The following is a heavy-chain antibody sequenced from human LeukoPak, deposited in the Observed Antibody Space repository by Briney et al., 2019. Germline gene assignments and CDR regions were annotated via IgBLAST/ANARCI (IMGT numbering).Heavy chain of an antibody. J-gene: IGHJ6*02. CDR3: ARGDCSSSSCSGFYGMDV. CDR2: ISGSGGST. CDR1: GFTFSSYA. V-gene: IGHV3-23*01. D-gene: IGHD2-2*01. Sequence: GGSLRLSCAASGFTFSSYAMSWVRQAPGKGLEWVSAISGSGGSTYYADSVKGRFTVSRDNSKNTLYMELNSLRVEDTAVYYCARGDCSSSSCSGFYGMDVWGQGTTVTVSS.